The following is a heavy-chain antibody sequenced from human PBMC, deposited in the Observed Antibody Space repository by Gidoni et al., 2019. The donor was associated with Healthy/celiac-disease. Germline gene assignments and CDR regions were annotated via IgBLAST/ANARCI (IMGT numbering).Heavy chain of an antibody. CDR3: AKGPENIVVVPAAMDS. Sequence: EVQLVESGGVVVQPGGSLRLSCAASGFTFDDYTMHWVRQAPGKGLEWVSLISWDGCSTYYADSVKGRFTISRDNSKNSLYLQMNSLRTEDTALYYCAKGPENIVVVPAAMDSWGQGTLVTVSS. J-gene: IGHJ4*02. CDR2: ISWDGCST. CDR1: GFTFDDYT. V-gene: IGHV3-43*01. D-gene: IGHD2-2*01.